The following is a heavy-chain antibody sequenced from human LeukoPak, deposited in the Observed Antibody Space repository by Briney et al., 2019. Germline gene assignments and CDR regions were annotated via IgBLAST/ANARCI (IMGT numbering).Heavy chain of an antibody. CDR3: AKSGGYGLIDY. Sequence: SETLSLTCTVSGFYVSSGYYWGWIRQPPGEGLQWIGSIYHRGTTYYNPSLKSRVSMSVDTSKNQFSLKLSSVTAADTAIYYCAKSGGYGLIDYWGQGTLVTVSS. CDR1: GFYVSSGYY. D-gene: IGHD1-26*01. CDR2: IYHRGTT. J-gene: IGHJ4*02. V-gene: IGHV4-38-2*02.